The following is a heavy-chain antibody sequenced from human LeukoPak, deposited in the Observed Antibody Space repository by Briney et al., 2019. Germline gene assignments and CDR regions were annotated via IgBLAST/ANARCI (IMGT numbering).Heavy chain of an antibody. CDR1: GGSISSYY. V-gene: IGHV4-4*07. CDR2: IHTSGST. CDR3: ATARDGYNYLGRYYYYMDV. J-gene: IGHJ6*03. D-gene: IGHD5-24*01. Sequence: PSETLSLTCTVSGGSISSYYWSWIRQPAGKGLEWIGRIHTSGSTNYNPSLKSRVTMSVDTSKNQFSLKLSSVTAADTAVYYCATARDGYNYLGRYYYYMDVWGKGTTVTISS.